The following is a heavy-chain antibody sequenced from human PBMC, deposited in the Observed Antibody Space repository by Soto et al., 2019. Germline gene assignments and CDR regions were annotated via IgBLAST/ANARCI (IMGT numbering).Heavy chain of an antibody. CDR1: GFTFSDYG. Sequence: EVQLVESGGGLVKPGGSLRLSCAASGFTFSDYGMNWVRQAPGKGLEWVASISSGSSDTWYADSVKGRFIISRDNAQNSLFLQMNTLRPEDTAMYYCARVAYWGPGTQVTVSS. J-gene: IGHJ4*02. V-gene: IGHV3-21*02. CDR2: ISSGSSDT. CDR3: ARVAY.